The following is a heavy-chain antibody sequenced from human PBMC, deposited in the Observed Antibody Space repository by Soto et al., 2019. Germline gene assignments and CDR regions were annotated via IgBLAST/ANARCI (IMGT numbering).Heavy chain of an antibody. CDR2: MNPNSGNT. J-gene: IGHJ6*03. CDR1: GYTFTSYD. CDR3: ARGQSFDYDFWSGYYAYYYYYMDV. Sequence: ASVKVSCKASGYTFTSYDINWVRQATGQGLEWMGWMNPNSGNTGYAQKFQGRVTMTRNTSISTAYMELSSLRSEDTAVYYCARGQSFDYDFWSGYYAYYYYYMDVWG. D-gene: IGHD3-3*01. V-gene: IGHV1-8*01.